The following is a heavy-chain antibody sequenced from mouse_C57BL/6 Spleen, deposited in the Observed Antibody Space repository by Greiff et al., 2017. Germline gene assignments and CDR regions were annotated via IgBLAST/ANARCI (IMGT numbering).Heavy chain of an antibody. J-gene: IGHJ3*01. CDR3: ARSDGNYPWFAY. V-gene: IGHV1-64*01. Sequence: QVQLQQPGAELVKPGASVKLSCKASGYTFTSYWMHWVKQRPGQGLEWIGMIHPNSGSTNYNEKFKSKATLTVDKSSSTAYMQLSSLTSEDSAVYYCARSDGNYPWFAYWGQGTLVTVSA. D-gene: IGHD2-1*01. CDR1: GYTFTSYW. CDR2: IHPNSGST.